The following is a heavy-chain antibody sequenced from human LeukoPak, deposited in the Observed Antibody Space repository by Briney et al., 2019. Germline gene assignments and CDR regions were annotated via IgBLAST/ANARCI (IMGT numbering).Heavy chain of an antibody. CDR2: ISYDGSNK. V-gene: IGHV3-30*18. D-gene: IGHD3-22*01. J-gene: IGHJ4*02. CDR3: AKDINYYDSSGYYF. CDR1: GFTFSSYG. Sequence: GGSLRLSCAASGFTFSSYGMHWVRQAPGKGLEWVAVISYDGSNKYYADSAKGRFTISRDNSKNTLYLQMNSLRAEDTAVYYCAKDINYYDSSGYYFWGQGTLVTVSS.